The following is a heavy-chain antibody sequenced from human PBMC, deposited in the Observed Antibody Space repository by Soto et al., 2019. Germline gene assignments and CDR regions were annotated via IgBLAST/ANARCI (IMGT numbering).Heavy chain of an antibody. D-gene: IGHD6-25*01. V-gene: IGHV4-59*01. CDR3: ARWVPRLLNFDY. CDR2: IYYSGST. Sequence: QVQLQESGPGLVKPSETLSLTCTVSGGSISSYYWSWIRQPPGKGLEWIGYIYYSGSTNYNPSLKSRVTISVDTSKNQFSLKLSSVTAADTAVYYCARWVPRLLNFDYWGQGTLVTVSS. CDR1: GGSISSYY. J-gene: IGHJ4*02.